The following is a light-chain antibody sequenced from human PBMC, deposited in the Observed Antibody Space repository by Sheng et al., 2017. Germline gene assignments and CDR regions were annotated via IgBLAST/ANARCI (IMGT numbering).Light chain of an antibody. Sequence: DIQMTQSPSSLSASVGDRVTITCRASQGISNSLAWYQQKPGKAPKLLLYATSRLEGGVPSRFSGSGSGTDYTLTISSLQPEDFATYYCQQYYSNPRGLTFGGGTKVE. V-gene: IGKV1-NL1*01. CDR2: ATS. J-gene: IGKJ4*01. CDR3: QQYYSNPRGLT. CDR1: QGISNS.